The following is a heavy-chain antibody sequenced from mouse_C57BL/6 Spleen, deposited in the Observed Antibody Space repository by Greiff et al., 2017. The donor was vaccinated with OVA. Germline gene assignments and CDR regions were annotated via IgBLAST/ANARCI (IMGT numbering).Heavy chain of an antibody. CDR2: IDPSDSYT. V-gene: IGHV1-50*01. J-gene: IGHJ3*01. Sequence: QVQLQQPGAELVKPGASVKLSCKASGYTFTSYWMQWVKQRPGQGLEWIGEIDPSDSYTNYHQKFKGKATLTVDTSSSTAYMQLSRLTSEASAVYYCARWDYGSSYGGFAYWGQGTLVTVSA. D-gene: IGHD1-1*01. CDR1: GYTFTSYW. CDR3: ARWDYGSSYGGFAY.